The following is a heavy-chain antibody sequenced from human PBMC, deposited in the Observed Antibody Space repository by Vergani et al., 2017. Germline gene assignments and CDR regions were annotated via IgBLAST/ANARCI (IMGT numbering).Heavy chain of an antibody. V-gene: IGHV3-23*01. J-gene: IGHJ4*02. CDR3: ARLSYDTTPYLQGGYDC. CDR1: GFTFSACP. CDR2: ISARYPST. Sequence: EVQLLQSGGGVIQPGGSVRLSCAASGFTFSACPMTWVRQAPGKGLEWVSAISARYPSTYYADSVKGRFTISRDNSKNMLYLQMNSLRAEETAVYYCARLSYDTTPYLQGGYDCWGQGTLVSVSS. D-gene: IGHD3-22*01.